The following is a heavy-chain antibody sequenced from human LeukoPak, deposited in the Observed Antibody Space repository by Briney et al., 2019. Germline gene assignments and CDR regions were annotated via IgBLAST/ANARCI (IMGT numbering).Heavy chain of an antibody. Sequence: PGGSLRLTCAGSGFTFSNYAMNWVRQAPGKGLEWVSSISESGGTRDYADSVKGRFAISRDNSKSTLYVQMNSLRPDDTAVYYCAKGPGFCSGGRCYKWFDPWGQGTLVTVSS. CDR3: AKGPGFCSGGRCYKWFDP. V-gene: IGHV3-23*01. CDR2: ISESGGTR. J-gene: IGHJ5*02. D-gene: IGHD2-15*01. CDR1: GFTFSNYA.